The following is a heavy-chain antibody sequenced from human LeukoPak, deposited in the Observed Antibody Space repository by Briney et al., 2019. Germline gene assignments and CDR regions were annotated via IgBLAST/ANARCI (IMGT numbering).Heavy chain of an antibody. V-gene: IGHV3-30-3*02. CDR2: ISYDGSNK. D-gene: IGHD3-10*01. Sequence: QPGGSLRLSCAASGFTFSSYAMHWVRQAPGKGLEWVAVISYDGSNKYYADSVKGRFTISRDNSKNTLYLQMNSLRAEDTAVYYCAKRSAWFGELFSNLDYWGQGTLVTVSS. CDR3: AKRSAWFGELFSNLDY. CDR1: GFTFSSYA. J-gene: IGHJ4*02.